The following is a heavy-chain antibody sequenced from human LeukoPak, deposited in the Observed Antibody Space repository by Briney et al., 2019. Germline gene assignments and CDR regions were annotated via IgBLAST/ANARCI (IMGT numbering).Heavy chain of an antibody. CDR1: GYTFTSYG. J-gene: IGHJ5*02. CDR3: ARHYGSGNKGWFDP. CDR2: ISAYNGNT. Sequence: GPVKVSCKASGYTFTSYGISWVRQAPGQGLEWMGWISAYNGNTNYAQKLQGRVTMTTDTSTSTAYMELRSLRSDDTAMYYCARHYGSGNKGWFDPWGQGTLVTVSS. D-gene: IGHD3-10*01. V-gene: IGHV1-18*01.